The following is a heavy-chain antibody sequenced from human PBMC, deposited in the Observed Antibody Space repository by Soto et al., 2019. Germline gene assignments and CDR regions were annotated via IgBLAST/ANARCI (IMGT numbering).Heavy chain of an antibody. CDR3: ARISGRYYYDA. D-gene: IGHD3-22*01. Sequence: SGPTLVNPTETRTLTCTVSGFSLSNARVGVSWIRQPPGKALEWLAHIFSNDEKSYSTSLKSRLTISKDTSKSQVVLTMTNMDPVDTATYYCARISGRYYYDAWGQGTLVTVSS. CDR1: GFSLSNARVG. J-gene: IGHJ5*02. CDR2: IFSNDEK. V-gene: IGHV2-26*01.